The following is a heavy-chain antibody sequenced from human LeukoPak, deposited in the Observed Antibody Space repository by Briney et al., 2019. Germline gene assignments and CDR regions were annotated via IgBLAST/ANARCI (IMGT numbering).Heavy chain of an antibody. Sequence: PGGSLRLSCAASGFTFSSYAMHWVRQAPGKGLEWVAVISYDGSNKYYADSVKGRFTISRDNSKNTLYLQMNSLRAEDTAVYYCARDNEQWELLYYFDYWGQGTLVTVSS. CDR1: GFTFSSYA. J-gene: IGHJ4*02. V-gene: IGHV3-30-3*01. CDR3: ARDNEQWELLYYFDY. CDR2: ISYDGSNK. D-gene: IGHD1-26*01.